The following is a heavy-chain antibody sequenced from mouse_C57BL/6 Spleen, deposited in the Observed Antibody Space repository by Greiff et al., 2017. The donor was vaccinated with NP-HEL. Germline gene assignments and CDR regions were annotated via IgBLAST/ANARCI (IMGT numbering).Heavy chain of an antibody. V-gene: IGHV1-80*01. D-gene: IGHD2-3*01. Sequence: QVQLQQSGAELVKPGASVKISCKASGYAFSSYWMNWVKHRPGKGLEWIGQIYPGDGDTNYNGKFKGKATLTADKSSSTAYMQLSSLTSEDSAVYFCARDDGYPAWFAYWGQGTLVTVSA. CDR2: IYPGDGDT. CDR3: ARDDGYPAWFAY. CDR1: GYAFSSYW. J-gene: IGHJ3*01.